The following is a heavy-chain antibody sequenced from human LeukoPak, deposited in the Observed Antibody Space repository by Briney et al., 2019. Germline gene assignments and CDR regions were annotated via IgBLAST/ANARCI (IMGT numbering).Heavy chain of an antibody. CDR3: ARSFSPNYYDLLDY. CDR2: IYYSGST. V-gene: IGHV4-59*01. CDR1: GGSISTYY. J-gene: IGHJ4*02. D-gene: IGHD3-22*01. Sequence: SETLSLTCTVFGGSISTYYWSWIRQPPGKGLEWIGYIYYSGSTNYNPSLKSRVTISLDTSKNQFSLKLNSVTAADTAMYYCARSFSPNYYDLLDYWGQGTLVTVSS.